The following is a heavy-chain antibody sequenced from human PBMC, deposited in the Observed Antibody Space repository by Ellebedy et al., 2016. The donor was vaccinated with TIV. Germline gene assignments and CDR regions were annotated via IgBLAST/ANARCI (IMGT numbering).Heavy chain of an antibody. CDR3: ARCSIWSGLDY. CDR2: INHSGST. D-gene: IGHD3-3*01. V-gene: IGHV4-34*01. J-gene: IGHJ4*02. CDR1: GFIFSNYG. Sequence: ESLKISCEASGFIFSNYGMHWVRQAPGKGLEWNGEINHSGSTNYNPSLKSRVTISVDTSKNQFSLKLSSVTAADTAVYYCARCSIWSGLDYWGQGTLVTVSS.